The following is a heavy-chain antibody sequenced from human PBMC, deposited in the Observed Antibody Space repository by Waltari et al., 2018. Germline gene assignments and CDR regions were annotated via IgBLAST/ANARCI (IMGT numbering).Heavy chain of an antibody. J-gene: IGHJ5*01. D-gene: IGHD6-19*01. V-gene: IGHV3-23*01. CDR2: ISGSGEST. CDR1: GFTFRNST. Sequence: EAQLLESGGGLVQPGGSLRLSCVVQGFTFRNSTIGWVRHAPGKGLEWVSGISGSGESTYYGETVEGRFTITRDNSKNTLYLQMSSLRGDDTGMYYCAKEGGRWLVANWFDFWGQGTLVTVSS. CDR3: AKEGGRWLVANWFDF.